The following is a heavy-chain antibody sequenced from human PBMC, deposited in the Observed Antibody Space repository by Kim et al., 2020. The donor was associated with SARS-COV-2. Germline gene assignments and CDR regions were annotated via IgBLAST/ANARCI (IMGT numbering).Heavy chain of an antibody. V-gene: IGHV3-49*04. Sequence: GGSLRLSCRSSGFTFGDYAINWVRQAPGKGLEWVCFIRDKAHGGTPDYAASLRGRFAISRDDSKSIAYLQMNSLKTEDTAVYYCTNERYWGQGTLVTVSS. CDR3: TNERY. CDR2: IRDKAHGGTP. CDR1: GFTFGDYA. J-gene: IGHJ4*02.